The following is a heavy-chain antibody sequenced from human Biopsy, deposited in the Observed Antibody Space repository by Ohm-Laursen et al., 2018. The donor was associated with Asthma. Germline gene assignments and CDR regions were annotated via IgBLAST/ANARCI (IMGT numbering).Heavy chain of an antibody. D-gene: IGHD3-22*01. CDR3: ARQSGQEYGDSIPFDT. J-gene: IGHJ3*02. Sequence: SLRLSCAASGFVFSQCGMHWVRQGPGKGLEWVALVSSDGHNKYYEDSVKGRFSISRDNSRNRLYLQINSLTVEDSAVYFCARQSGQEYGDSIPFDTWGQGTKVAVSS. CDR1: GFVFSQCG. V-gene: IGHV3-30*03. CDR2: VSSDGHNK.